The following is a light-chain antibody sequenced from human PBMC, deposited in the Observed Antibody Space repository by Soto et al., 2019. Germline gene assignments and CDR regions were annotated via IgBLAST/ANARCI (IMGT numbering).Light chain of an antibody. CDR2: DVS. CDR3: CSYTRSGTLI. V-gene: IGLV2-14*01. Sequence: QSVLTQPASGSGSPGQSITISCVGTSGDIGDYNYVSWYQQHPGKVPKVIIYDVSNRPSGVSYRFSGTKSGNTASLTVSGLQAEDKADYYCCSYTRSGTLIFGTGTKVTVL. J-gene: IGLJ1*01. CDR1: SGDIGDYNY.